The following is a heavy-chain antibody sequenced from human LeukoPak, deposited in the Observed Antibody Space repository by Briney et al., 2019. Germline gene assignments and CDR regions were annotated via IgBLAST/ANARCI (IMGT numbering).Heavy chain of an antibody. CDR1: GFTFSSYT. V-gene: IGHV3-21*01. CDR2: ISSSSYI. J-gene: IGHJ3*02. D-gene: IGHD3-10*01. CDR3: ARARGPGDAFDI. Sequence: GGSLRLSCAASGFTFSSYTMNWVRQAPGKGLEWVSSISSSSYIYYSDSVKGRFTISRDNAKNSLYLQMNSLRAEDTAVYYCARARGPGDAFDICGQGTMVTVSS.